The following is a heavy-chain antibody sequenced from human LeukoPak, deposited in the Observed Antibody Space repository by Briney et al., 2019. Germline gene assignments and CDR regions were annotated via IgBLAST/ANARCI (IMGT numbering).Heavy chain of an antibody. V-gene: IGHV3-74*01. CDR1: GFAFSSYL. Sequence: GGSLRLSCAASGFAFSSYLMHWVRQAPGKGLVWVSRINSDGRSTSYADSVKGRFTISRDNAKNTLYLQMNSLRAEDTAVYCCVFSSGWYLLDAFDIWGQGTMVTVSS. J-gene: IGHJ3*02. D-gene: IGHD6-19*01. CDR3: VFSSGWYLLDAFDI. CDR2: INSDGRST.